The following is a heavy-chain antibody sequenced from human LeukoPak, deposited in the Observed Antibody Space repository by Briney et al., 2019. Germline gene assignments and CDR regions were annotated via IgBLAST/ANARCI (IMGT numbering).Heavy chain of an antibody. CDR3: AKGLESRYCSSTSCYKPLDY. D-gene: IGHD2-2*02. Sequence: GGSLRLSCAASGFTVSSNYMSWVRQAPGKGLEWVSVIYSGGSTYYADSVKGRFTISRDNSKNTLYLQMNSLRAEDTAVYYCAKGLESRYCSSTSCYKPLDYWGQGTLVTVSS. CDR2: IYSGGST. J-gene: IGHJ4*02. CDR1: GFTVSSNY. V-gene: IGHV3-53*01.